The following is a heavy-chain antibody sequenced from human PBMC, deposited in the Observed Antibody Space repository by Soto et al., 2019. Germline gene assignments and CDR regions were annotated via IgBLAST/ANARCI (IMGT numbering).Heavy chain of an antibody. J-gene: IGHJ4*02. V-gene: IGHV3-21*01. D-gene: IGHD6-19*01. Sequence: GGSLRLSCAASGFTFSSYAMNWVRQTQEKGLEWVSSISSTSSYTHYSESVKGRFTISRDNANNSLFLQMNSLRAEDTATYYCARDLALAGNYWGQGVLVTVSS. CDR1: GFTFSSYA. CDR3: ARDLALAGNY. CDR2: ISSTSSYT.